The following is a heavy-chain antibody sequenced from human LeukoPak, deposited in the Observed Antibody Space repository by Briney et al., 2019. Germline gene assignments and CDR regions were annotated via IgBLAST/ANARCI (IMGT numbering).Heavy chain of an antibody. V-gene: IGHV3-30*02. D-gene: IGHD3-3*01. CDR1: GFTFGSYG. CDR3: AKDIKKGENYDFWSGYTHGFDY. J-gene: IGHJ4*02. CDR2: IRYDGSNK. Sequence: GGSLRLSCAASGFTFGSYGMHWVRQAPGKGLEWVAFIRYDGSNKYYADSVKGRFTISRDNSKNTLYLQMNSLRAEDTAVYYCAKDIKKGENYDFWSGYTHGFDYWGQGTLVAVSS.